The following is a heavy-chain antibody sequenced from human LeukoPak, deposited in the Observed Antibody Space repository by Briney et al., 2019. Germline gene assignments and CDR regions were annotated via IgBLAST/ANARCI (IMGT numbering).Heavy chain of an antibody. CDR1: GFTFSSYG. J-gene: IGHJ4*02. D-gene: IGHD4-17*01. CDR3: ARDTYDDYVPLDY. CDR2: IWYDGSNK. Sequence: GGSLRLSCAASGFTFSSYGMHWVRQAPGKGLEWVAVIWYDGSNKYYADSVKGRFTVSRDNSKNTLYLQMNSLRAEDTAVYYCARDTYDDYVPLDYWGQGTLVTVSS. V-gene: IGHV3-33*01.